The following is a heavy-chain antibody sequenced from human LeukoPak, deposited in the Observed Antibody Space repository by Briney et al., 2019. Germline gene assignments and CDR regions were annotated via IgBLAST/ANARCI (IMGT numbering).Heavy chain of an antibody. V-gene: IGHV1-2*02. D-gene: IGHD1-26*01. Sequence: ASVKVSCKASGYTFTGYYMHWVRQAPGQGLEWMGWINPNSGGTNYAQKFQGRVTMTSDTSISTAYMELSRLRADDTAVYYCARDSGSHGFRGYFDYWGQGTLVTVSS. CDR3: ARDSGSHGFRGYFDY. J-gene: IGHJ4*02. CDR2: INPNSGGT. CDR1: GYTFTGYY.